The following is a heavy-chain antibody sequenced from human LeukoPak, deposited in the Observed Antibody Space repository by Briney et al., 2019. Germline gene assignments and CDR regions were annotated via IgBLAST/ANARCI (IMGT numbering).Heavy chain of an antibody. D-gene: IGHD6-19*01. CDR2: SRNRADGYAT. CDR1: GFTFSDHN. J-gene: IGHJ4*02. CDR3: ASGDINGWYFDY. Sequence: PGGSLRLSCAASGFTFSDHNMDWVRQAPGKGLEWLGRSRNRADGYATEYAASVKGRFTISRDDSKNLMYLQMNSLRAEDTALYYCASGDINGWYFDYWGQGTLVTVSS. V-gene: IGHV3-72*01.